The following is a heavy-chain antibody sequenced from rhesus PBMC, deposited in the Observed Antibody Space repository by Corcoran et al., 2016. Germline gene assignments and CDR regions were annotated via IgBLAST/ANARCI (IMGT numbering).Heavy chain of an antibody. J-gene: IGHJ3*01. Sequence: QVKLQESGPGLVKPSETLSLTCAVTGGSITTYNWWTWIRQSPGKGLECIGNIGCYRSGTNYNPSLMSRATISKDTSQSHFSLKLTSGTAADTAVYYCARHCGPGGAFDFWGQGLRVTVSS. CDR1: GGSITTYNW. CDR2: IGCYRSGT. CDR3: ARHCGPGGAFDF. V-gene: IGHV4-65*02. D-gene: IGHD1-38*01.